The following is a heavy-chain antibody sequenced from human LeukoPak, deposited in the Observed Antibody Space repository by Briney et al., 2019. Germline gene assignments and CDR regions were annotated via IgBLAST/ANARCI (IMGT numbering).Heavy chain of an antibody. J-gene: IGHJ4*02. V-gene: IGHV5-51*01. CDR2: IYPGDSDT. CDR3: ARQGSFDFWSGYSTEGLYYFDY. CDR1: GYSFTSYW. D-gene: IGHD3-3*01. Sequence: GESLKISCKGSGYSFTSYWIGWVRQMPGKGLEWMGIIYPGDSDTRYSPSFQGQVTISADESISTAYLQWSSLKASDTAMYYCARQGSFDFWSGYSTEGLYYFDYWGQGTLVTVSS.